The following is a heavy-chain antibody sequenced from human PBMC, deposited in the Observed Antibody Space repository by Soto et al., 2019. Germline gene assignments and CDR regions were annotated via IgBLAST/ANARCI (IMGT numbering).Heavy chain of an antibody. D-gene: IGHD3-3*01. CDR1: GFTFSGSA. CDR2: IRSKANSYAT. CDR3: TRHKEESGWYDF. V-gene: IGHV3-73*01. Sequence: PGGSLRLSCAASGFTFSGSAMHWVRQASGKGLEWVGRIRSKANSYATAYAASVKGRFTISRDDSKNTAYLQMNSLKTEDTAVYYCTRHKEESGWYDFWGQGTLVTVSS. J-gene: IGHJ5*01.